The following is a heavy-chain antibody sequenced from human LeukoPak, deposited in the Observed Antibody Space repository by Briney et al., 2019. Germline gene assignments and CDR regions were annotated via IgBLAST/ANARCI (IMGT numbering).Heavy chain of an antibody. CDR2: IRYDGEKQ. Sequence: PGGSLRLSCAASGLTFSSYGMHWVRQAPGKGLEWVTFIRYDGEKQHYVDSVKGRFTISRDNSKNTLFLQMNSLRAEDTAVYYCAKGSCSGTSCYSGLDWGQGTLVTVSS. V-gene: IGHV3-30*02. CDR1: GLTFSSYG. J-gene: IGHJ4*02. D-gene: IGHD2-2*01. CDR3: AKGSCSGTSCYSGLD.